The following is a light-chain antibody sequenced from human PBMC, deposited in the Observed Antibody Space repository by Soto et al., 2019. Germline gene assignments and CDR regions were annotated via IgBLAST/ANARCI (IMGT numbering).Light chain of an antibody. CDR2: GAS. CDR3: QHYDNPIFT. V-gene: IGKV3-15*01. CDR1: QRAPHNN. Sequence: EIVVTQSPTSLSVSPGETATLSCRASQRAPHNNLAWYQQKPGQPPRLLVYGASIRATGIPARFSGSGSGTDFTLTISSLQSEDFAVYYCQHYDNPIFTFGPGTTVDSK. J-gene: IGKJ3*01.